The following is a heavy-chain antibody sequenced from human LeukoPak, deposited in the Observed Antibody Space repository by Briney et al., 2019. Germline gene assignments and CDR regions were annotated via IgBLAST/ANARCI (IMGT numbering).Heavy chain of an antibody. V-gene: IGHV6-1*01. D-gene: IGHD2-15*01. CDR3: ARRAQWSPGLGYMDA. CDR1: GDSVFSNSVA. J-gene: IGHJ6*03. Sequence: PSQTLSLTCAISGDSVFSNSVAWNWFRQSPSRGLEWLGRTYYRSKWYTDYAVSVRGRITLNTDASRNQFSLHLNSVSPEDTATYYRARRAQWSPGLGYMDAWGKGTTVIVSS. CDR2: TYYRSKWYT.